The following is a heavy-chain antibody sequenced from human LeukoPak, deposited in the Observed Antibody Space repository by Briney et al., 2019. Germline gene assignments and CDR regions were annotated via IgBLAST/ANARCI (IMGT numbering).Heavy chain of an antibody. CDR1: GFTFRSYA. V-gene: IGHV3-23*01. D-gene: IGHD3-22*01. CDR3: AKDYDSSGYSYGGTFDY. CDR2: ISGGGSST. Sequence: GGSLTLSCAASGFTFRSYAMGRVRQPPGKGLEWVSAISGGGSSTYYADSVKGRFTISRDNSKNTLYLQMNNLRAEDTAIYYCAKDYDSSGYSYGGTFDYWGQGTLVTVSS. J-gene: IGHJ4*02.